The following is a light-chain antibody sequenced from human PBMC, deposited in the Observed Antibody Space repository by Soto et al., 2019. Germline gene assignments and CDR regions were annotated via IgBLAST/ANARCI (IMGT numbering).Light chain of an antibody. Sequence: DIQMTQSPSTLSASVGDRVIITCRPSQSVSGWLAWYQQKPGKAPKLLIYDASSLESGVPSRFSGSGSGTEFTLTISSLQPDDFATYYCQQYNNYLTFGQGTKVDIK. CDR2: DAS. CDR3: QQYNNYLT. J-gene: IGKJ1*01. CDR1: QSVSGW. V-gene: IGKV1-5*01.